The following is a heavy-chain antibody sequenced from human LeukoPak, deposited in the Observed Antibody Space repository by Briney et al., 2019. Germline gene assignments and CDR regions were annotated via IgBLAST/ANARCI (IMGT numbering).Heavy chain of an antibody. CDR1: GGTFSSYA. V-gene: IGHV1-69*13. CDR2: IIPIFGTA. D-gene: IGHD3-9*01. Sequence: SVKVSCKASGGTFSSYAISWVRQAPGQGLEWMGGIIPIFGTANYAQKFQGRVTITADESTSTAYMELSSLRSEDTAVYYCARGYYDLLTGHVVTYYFDYWGQETLVTVSS. CDR3: ARGYYDLLTGHVVTYYFDY. J-gene: IGHJ4*02.